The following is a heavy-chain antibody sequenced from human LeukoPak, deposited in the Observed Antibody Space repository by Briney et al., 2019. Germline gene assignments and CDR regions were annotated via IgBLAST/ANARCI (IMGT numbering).Heavy chain of an antibody. CDR2: IYTSGST. J-gene: IGHJ2*01. V-gene: IGHV4-4*07. D-gene: IGHD3-9*01. CDR1: GGSISSYY. CDR3: ARTGYYASSYWYFDL. Sequence: PSETLSLTCTVSGGSISSYYRSWIRQPAGKGLEWIGRIYTSGSTNYNPSLKSRVTMSVDTSKNQFSLKLSSVTAADTAVYYCARTGYYASSYWYFDLWGRGTLVTVSS.